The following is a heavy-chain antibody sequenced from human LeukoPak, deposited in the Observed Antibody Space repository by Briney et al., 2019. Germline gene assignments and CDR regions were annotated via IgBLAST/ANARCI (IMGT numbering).Heavy chain of an antibody. J-gene: IGHJ6*03. Sequence: PSETLSLTCTVSGGSISSYYWSWIRQPAGQGLEWIGRIYTSGSTNYNPSLKSRVTMSVDTSKNQFTLKLTSVTAADTPVYYCARVMAIWSGPYYYYYMDVWGKGTTVTVSS. CDR2: IYTSGST. D-gene: IGHD3-3*01. CDR1: GGSISSYY. V-gene: IGHV4-4*07. CDR3: ARVMAIWSGPYYYYYMDV.